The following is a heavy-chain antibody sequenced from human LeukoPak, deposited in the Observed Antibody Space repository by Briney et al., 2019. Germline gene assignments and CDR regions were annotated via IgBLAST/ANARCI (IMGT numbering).Heavy chain of an antibody. J-gene: IGHJ4*02. CDR2: ISGSGDRT. V-gene: IGHV3-23*01. Sequence: PGGSLRLSCVVSGVTFSNYAMSWVRQAPGKGLEWISGISGSGDRTDQADSVKGRFTISRDNSENTLYLQMDSLRAEDTAVYYCAKIYDSSSYYGKFDYWGQGTLVTVSS. CDR1: GVTFSNYA. D-gene: IGHD3-22*01. CDR3: AKIYDSSSYYGKFDY.